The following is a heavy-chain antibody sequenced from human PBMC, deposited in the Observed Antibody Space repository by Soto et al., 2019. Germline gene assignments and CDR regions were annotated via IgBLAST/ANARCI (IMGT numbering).Heavy chain of an antibody. CDR3: AIFGVYTVTTTPTNYYYYGMDV. J-gene: IGHJ6*02. CDR2: INHSGST. CDR1: GGSFSGYY. Sequence: SETLSLTCAVYGGSFSGYYWSWIRQPPGKGLEWIGEINHSGSTNYNPSLKSRVTISVDTSKNQFSLKLSSVTAADTAVYYCAIFGVYTVTTTPTNYYYYGMDVWGQGTTVTVS. D-gene: IGHD4-17*01. V-gene: IGHV4-34*01.